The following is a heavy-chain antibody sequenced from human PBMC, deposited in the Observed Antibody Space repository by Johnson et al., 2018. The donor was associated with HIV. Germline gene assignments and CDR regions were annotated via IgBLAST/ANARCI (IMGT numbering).Heavy chain of an antibody. D-gene: IGHD3-10*01. J-gene: IGHJ3*02. CDR2: ISFDGSNK. Sequence: QVQLVESGGGVVQPGRSLRLSCAASGFTFSSYAMHWVRQAPGKGLEWVAVISFDGSNKYYTDSVTGRFTISRDNSKNTLYLQMNSLRPEDTAVYYCTKVWGFYYGQYHDAFDIWGQGTMVTVSS. V-gene: IGHV3-30*04. CDR3: TKVWGFYYGQYHDAFDI. CDR1: GFTFSSYA.